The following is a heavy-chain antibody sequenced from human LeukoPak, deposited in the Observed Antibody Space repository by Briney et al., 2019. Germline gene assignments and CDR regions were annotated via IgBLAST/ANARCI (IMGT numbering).Heavy chain of an antibody. CDR2: IWNDGSAK. D-gene: IGHD6-13*01. J-gene: IGHJ4*02. Sequence: GGSLRLSCAASRFDFSTFAMHWVRQAPGKGLEWVAVIWNDGSAKYYAGSVEGRFTISRDNSKNTLYLQMSSPRDEDTAVYYCVKDFYSKTSGGFPSWGQGTLVTVSS. CDR1: RFDFSTFA. V-gene: IGHV3-33*06. CDR3: VKDFYSKTSGGFPS.